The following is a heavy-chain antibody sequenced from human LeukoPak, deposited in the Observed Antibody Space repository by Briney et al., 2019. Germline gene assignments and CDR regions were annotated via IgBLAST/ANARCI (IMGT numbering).Heavy chain of an antibody. J-gene: IGHJ4*02. CDR3: ATLRRSGWYIGD. Sequence: ASVKVSCKASGYTFTDYYMYWVRQAPGQGLEWMGWINPNSGGTNYAEKFQGRVTMTRDTSITTAYMELSSLRSDDTAMYYCATLRRSGWYIGDWGQGTLVTVSS. CDR2: INPNSGGT. CDR1: GYTFTDYY. V-gene: IGHV1-2*02. D-gene: IGHD6-19*01.